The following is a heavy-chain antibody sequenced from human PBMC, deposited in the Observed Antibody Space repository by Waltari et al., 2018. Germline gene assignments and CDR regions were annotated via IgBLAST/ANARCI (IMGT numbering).Heavy chain of an antibody. J-gene: IGHJ4*02. Sequence: QLQLQESGPGLVKPSETLSLTCTVSGGSISSSSYYWGWIRQPPGKGLEWIGSIYHSGSTYYNPSLKSRVTISVDTSKNQFSLKLSSVTAADTAVYYCARHFAQWLQSSEYWGQGTLVIVSS. V-gene: IGHV4-39*01. D-gene: IGHD5-12*01. CDR3: ARHFAQWLQSSEY. CDR2: IYHSGST. CDR1: GGSISSSSYY.